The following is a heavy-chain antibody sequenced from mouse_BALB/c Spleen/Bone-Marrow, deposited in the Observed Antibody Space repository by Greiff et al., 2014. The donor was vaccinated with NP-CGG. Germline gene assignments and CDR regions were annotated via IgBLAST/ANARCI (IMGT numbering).Heavy chain of an antibody. CDR1: GFNIKDTY. J-gene: IGHJ2*01. CDR2: IDPANGNT. CDR3: SRYYNSSNDFDY. V-gene: IGHV14-3*02. Sequence: VQLQQSGAELVKPGASVKLSCTASGFNIKDTYMHWVKQRPEQGLEWIGRIDPANGNTKYDPKFQGKATITADTSSNTAYLQLSSLTTEDAAVDYCSRYYNSSNDFDYWGQGTTLTVSS. D-gene: IGHD1-1*01.